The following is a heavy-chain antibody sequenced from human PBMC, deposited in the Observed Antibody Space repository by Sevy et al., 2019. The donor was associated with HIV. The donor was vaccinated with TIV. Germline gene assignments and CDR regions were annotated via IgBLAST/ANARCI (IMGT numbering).Heavy chain of an antibody. CDR2: IKQDGSEK. CDR1: GLTFSSYW. CDR3: TRFQFLEWLLFHYGMDV. Sequence: GGSLRLSCAASGLTFSSYWMSWIRQAPGKGLEWVADIKQDGSEKYYVDSVKGRFTISRDNAKNSLYLQMNSLRAEDTAVYYCTRFQFLEWLLFHYGMDVWGQWTTVTVSS. J-gene: IGHJ6*02. V-gene: IGHV3-7*01. D-gene: IGHD3-3*01.